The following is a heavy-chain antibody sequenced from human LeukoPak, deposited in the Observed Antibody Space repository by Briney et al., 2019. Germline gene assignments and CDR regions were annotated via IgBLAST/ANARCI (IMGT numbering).Heavy chain of an antibody. CDR1: GFTFSDYY. J-gene: IGHJ4*02. CDR3: AKDRGSDMLFDS. D-gene: IGHD3-10*01. V-gene: IGHV3-11*01. Sequence: GGSLRLSCAASGFTFSDYYMSWIRQAPGKGLEWVSYISSSGSTIYYADSVKGRFTISRDNAKNSLYLQMNTLRAEDTAVYYCAKDRGSDMLFDSWGQGTLVTVSS. CDR2: ISSSGSTI.